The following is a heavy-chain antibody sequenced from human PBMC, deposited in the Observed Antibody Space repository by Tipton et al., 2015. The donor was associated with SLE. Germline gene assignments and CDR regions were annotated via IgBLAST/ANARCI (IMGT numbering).Heavy chain of an antibody. Sequence: SLTCTVSGGSISSSSYYWGWIRQPPGKGLEWIGYIYTSGSTNYNPSLKSRVTISVDTSKNQFSLKLSSVTAADTAVYYCARGKDGYKFYAFDIWGQGTMVAVSS. CDR3: ARGKDGYKFYAFDI. V-gene: IGHV4-61*05. CDR1: GGSISSSSYY. CDR2: IYTSGST. J-gene: IGHJ3*02. D-gene: IGHD5-24*01.